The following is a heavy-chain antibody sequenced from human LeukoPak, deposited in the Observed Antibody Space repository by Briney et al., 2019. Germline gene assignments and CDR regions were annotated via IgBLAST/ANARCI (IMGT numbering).Heavy chain of an antibody. Sequence: GRSLRLSCAASGFTFDDYAMHWVRQAPGKGLEWVSGISWNSGSIGYADSVKGLFTISRDNAKNSLYLQMNSLRAEDTALYYCAKDISAVAGSFDYWGQGTLVTVSS. CDR1: GFTFDDYA. D-gene: IGHD6-19*01. V-gene: IGHV3-9*01. CDR3: AKDISAVAGSFDY. J-gene: IGHJ4*02. CDR2: ISWNSGSI.